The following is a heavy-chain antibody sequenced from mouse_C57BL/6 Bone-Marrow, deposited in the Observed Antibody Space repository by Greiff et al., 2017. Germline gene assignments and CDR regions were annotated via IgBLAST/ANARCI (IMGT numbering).Heavy chain of an antibody. V-gene: IGHV14-4*01. Sequence: LVESGAELVRPGASVKLSCTASGFNIKDDYMHWVKQRPEQGLEWIGWIDPENGDTEYASKFQGKATITADTSSNTAYLQLSSLTSEDTAVYYCTTEGWLLPWYFDVWGTGTTVTVSS. CDR3: TTEGWLLPWYFDV. D-gene: IGHD2-3*01. J-gene: IGHJ1*03. CDR1: GFNIKDDY. CDR2: IDPENGDT.